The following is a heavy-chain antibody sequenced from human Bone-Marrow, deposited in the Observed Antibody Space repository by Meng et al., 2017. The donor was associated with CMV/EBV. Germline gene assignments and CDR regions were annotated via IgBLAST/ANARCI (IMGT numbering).Heavy chain of an antibody. Sequence: SVKVSCKASGGTFSSYAISWVRQAPGQGLEWMGGIIPIFGTANYAQKFQGRVTITTDESTSTAYMELSSLRSEDTAVYYCAGDTLPKYYDFWSGFDYWGQGTLVPVSS. CDR1: GGTFSSYA. CDR3: AGDTLPKYYDFWSGFDY. J-gene: IGHJ4*02. V-gene: IGHV1-69*05. D-gene: IGHD3-3*01. CDR2: IIPIFGTA.